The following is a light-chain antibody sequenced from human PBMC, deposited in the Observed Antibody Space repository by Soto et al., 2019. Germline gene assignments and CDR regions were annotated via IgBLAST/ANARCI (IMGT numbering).Light chain of an antibody. CDR1: QSVSSN. Sequence: EIVMTQSPATLSVSPEERATLSCRASQSVSSNLAWYQQKPGQAPRLLIYGASTRATGIPARFSGSGSGTEFTLTISSLQSEDFAVYYCQQYHDWPGTFGQGTKVDIK. V-gene: IGKV3-15*01. CDR2: GAS. CDR3: QQYHDWPGT. J-gene: IGKJ1*01.